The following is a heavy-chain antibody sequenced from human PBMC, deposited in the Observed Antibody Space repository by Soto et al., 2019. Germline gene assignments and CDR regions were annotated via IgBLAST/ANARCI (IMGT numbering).Heavy chain of an antibody. CDR2: IYYSGST. CDR3: ARTVSYMDV. J-gene: IGHJ6*03. CDR1: GGSISSSRYY. D-gene: IGHD4-4*01. Sequence: QLQLQESGPGLVQPSETLSLTCTVSGGSISSSRYYLCWIRQPPVKGLEWIGSIYYSGSTYYNPSLTSRGTISADTSKNQFSLKLSSVTAADAAVSYCARTVSYMDVWGKGTTVTVSS. V-gene: IGHV4-39*01.